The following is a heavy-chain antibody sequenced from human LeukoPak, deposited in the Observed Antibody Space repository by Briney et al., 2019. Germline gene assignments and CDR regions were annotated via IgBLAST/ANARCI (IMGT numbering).Heavy chain of an antibody. D-gene: IGHD3-22*01. J-gene: IGHJ5*02. CDR1: GFSFNSYS. V-gene: IGHV3-48*01. Sequence: GGSLRLSCAASGFSFNSYSMNWVRQAPGKGLEWVSYISSSGTIYYADSVKGRFTISRDNSKNTLYLQMNSLRAEDTAVYYCAKDPYYYDSSGFWVDPWGQGTLVTVSS. CDR2: ISSSGTI. CDR3: AKDPYYYDSSGFWVDP.